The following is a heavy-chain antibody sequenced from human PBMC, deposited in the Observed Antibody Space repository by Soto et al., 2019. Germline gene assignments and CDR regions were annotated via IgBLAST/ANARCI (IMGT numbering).Heavy chain of an antibody. CDR3: ARVRSDFWSGFPY. CDR2: ISYDGSNE. D-gene: IGHD3-3*01. CDR1: GFSFSSYA. J-gene: IGHJ4*02. Sequence: QVQLVESGGGVVQPGRSLRLSCAVSGFSFSSYAMHWVRQAPGKGLEWVAVISYDGSNEYYADSVKGRFTISRDNSKNTLYLEVNTLRVEDTAVYYCARVRSDFWSGFPYWSQGTLVTVSS. V-gene: IGHV3-30-3*01.